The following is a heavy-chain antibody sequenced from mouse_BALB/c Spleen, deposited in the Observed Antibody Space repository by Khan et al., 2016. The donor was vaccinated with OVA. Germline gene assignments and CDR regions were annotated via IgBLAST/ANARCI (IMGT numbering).Heavy chain of an antibody. CDR2: IYYSGTV. Sequence: EVQLQESGPGLVKPSQTVSLTCTVTGISITSGNYRWSWIRQFPGNKLEWIGNIYYSGTVTYNPSLTSRTTITRDTSKHQFFLEMTSLTAEDTATKYCARDYGSLYWYFDVWGAGTTVTVSS. CDR1: GISITSGNYR. CDR3: ARDYGSLYWYFDV. J-gene: IGHJ1*01. D-gene: IGHD1-1*01. V-gene: IGHV3-5*02.